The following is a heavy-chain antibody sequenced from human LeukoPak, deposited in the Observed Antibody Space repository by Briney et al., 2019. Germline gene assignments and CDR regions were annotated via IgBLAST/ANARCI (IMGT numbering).Heavy chain of an antibody. D-gene: IGHD3-9*01. CDR1: GFTFSSYE. CDR2: ISSSGSTI. V-gene: IGHV3-48*03. J-gene: IGHJ3*02. CDR3: ARALTLADAFDI. Sequence: GGSLRLSCAASGFTFSSYEMNWVRQAPGKGLEWVSYISSSGSTIYYAGSVKGRFTISRDNAKNSLYLQMNSLRAEDTAVYYCARALTLADAFDIWGQGTIVTVSS.